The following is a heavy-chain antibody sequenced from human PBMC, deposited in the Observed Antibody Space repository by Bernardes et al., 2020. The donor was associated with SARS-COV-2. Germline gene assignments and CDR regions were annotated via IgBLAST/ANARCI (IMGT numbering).Heavy chain of an antibody. Sequence: GESRKISCKASGYSFTNYWIGWVRQMPGKGLEWMGIIYPGDGDTRYRPSFQGQVTISADKSISTAYLQWSSLKASDTAIYYCAKSGYDSSGYPGDHYFDYWGQGSLVTVSS. CDR2: IYPGDGDT. V-gene: IGHV5-51*01. J-gene: IGHJ4*02. CDR3: AKSGYDSSGYPGDHYFDY. CDR1: GYSFTNYW. D-gene: IGHD3-22*01.